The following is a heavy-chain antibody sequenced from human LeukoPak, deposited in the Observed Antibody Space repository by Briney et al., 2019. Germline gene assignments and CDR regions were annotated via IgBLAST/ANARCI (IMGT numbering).Heavy chain of an antibody. V-gene: IGHV4-59*11. CDR2: IHYSGST. CDR1: GGSISSHF. D-gene: IGHD1-26*01. Sequence: SETLSLTCTVSGGSISSHFWSWIRQPPGKGLEWIGYIHYSGSTNYNPSLKSRVTISVDTSKNQFSLKLSSVTAADTAVYYCARDGYSGSSLFDYWGWGTLVTVSS. J-gene: IGHJ4*02. CDR3: ARDGYSGSSLFDY.